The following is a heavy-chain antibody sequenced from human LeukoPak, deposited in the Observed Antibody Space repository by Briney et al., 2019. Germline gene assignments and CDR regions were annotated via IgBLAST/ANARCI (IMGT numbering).Heavy chain of an antibody. Sequence: GGSLRLSCAASGFRSSNFWMHWVRQAPGKGLIWVSQISPDGGTTMYADSVKGRFTISRDNAENSVRLQMNSLRAEDTAVYYCVRDVRDGPWGQGTLVIVSS. CDR1: GFRSSNFW. CDR3: VRDVRDGP. CDR2: ISPDGGTT. D-gene: IGHD5-24*01. J-gene: IGHJ5*02. V-gene: IGHV3-74*03.